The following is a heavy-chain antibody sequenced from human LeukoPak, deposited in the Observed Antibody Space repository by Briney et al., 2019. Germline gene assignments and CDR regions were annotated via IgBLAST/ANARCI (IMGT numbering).Heavy chain of an antibody. CDR2: IYWNDDK. CDR3: AHLYYYDSSGYYYETILAFDI. CDR1: GFSLSTSGVG. D-gene: IGHD3-22*01. Sequence: SGPTLVNPTQTLTLTCTFSGFSLSTSGVGVGWIRQPPGKALEWLALIYWNDDKRYSPSLKSRLTITKDTSKNQVVLTMTNMDPVDTATYYCAHLYYYDSSGYYYETILAFDIWGQGTMVTVSS. J-gene: IGHJ3*02. V-gene: IGHV2-5*01.